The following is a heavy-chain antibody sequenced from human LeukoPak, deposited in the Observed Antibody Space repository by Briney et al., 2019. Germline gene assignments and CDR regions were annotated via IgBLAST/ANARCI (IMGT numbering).Heavy chain of an antibody. CDR2: IYYSGST. J-gene: IGHJ4*02. CDR1: GGSISSGRYY. Sequence: SETLSLTCAVSGGSISSGRYYWGWIRQPPGKGLEWIGSIYYSGSTSYNPSLKTRVTISVDTSKNQFSLRLTSVTAADTAVYYCATNTSDTAFDYWGPGTPVTVSS. D-gene: IGHD6-19*01. CDR3: ATNTSDTAFDY. V-gene: IGHV4-39*01.